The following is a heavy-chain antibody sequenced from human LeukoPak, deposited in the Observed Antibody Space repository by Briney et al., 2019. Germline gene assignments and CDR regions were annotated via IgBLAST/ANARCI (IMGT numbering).Heavy chain of an antibody. Sequence: GGSLRLSCAASGFIVSSNYMSWVRQAPGKGLEWVSAISGSGGSTYYADSVKGRFTISRDNSKSTLYLQMNSLRAEDTAVYYCAKDGPWAAAYYFDYWGQGTLVTVSS. CDR3: AKDGPWAAAYYFDY. D-gene: IGHD6-25*01. J-gene: IGHJ4*02. CDR1: GFIVSSNY. V-gene: IGHV3-23*01. CDR2: ISGSGGST.